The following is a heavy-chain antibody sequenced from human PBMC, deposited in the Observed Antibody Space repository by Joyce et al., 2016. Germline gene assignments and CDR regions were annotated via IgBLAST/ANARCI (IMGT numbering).Heavy chain of an antibody. CDR3: AKEGYGDFSNDMDV. V-gene: IGHV1-3*01. Sequence: QVQLVQSGAEVTKPGAAVKLSCKASGYTFTNYTMHWVCQAPGQGLGWMGWINADSGDTKDSQEFQGKVTMTRDRSESTGNRELSSLRSDDTAISYCAKEGYGDFSNDMDVWGQGTTVIVSS. CDR1: GYTFTNYT. D-gene: IGHD4-17*01. CDR2: INADSGDT. J-gene: IGHJ6*02.